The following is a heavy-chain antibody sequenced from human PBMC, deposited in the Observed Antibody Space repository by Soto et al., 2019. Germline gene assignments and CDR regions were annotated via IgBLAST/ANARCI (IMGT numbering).Heavy chain of an antibody. J-gene: IGHJ4*02. V-gene: IGHV3-33*01. CDR3: ARDLWVAAQYYFDY. CDR1: GFTFSSYG. CDR2: IWYDGSNK. Sequence: GGSLRLSCAASGFTFSSYGMHWVRQAPGKGLEWVAVIWYDGSNKYYADSVKGRFTISRDNSKNTLYLQMNSLRAEDTAVYYCARDLWVAAQYYFDYWGQGTLVTVSS. D-gene: IGHD6-13*01.